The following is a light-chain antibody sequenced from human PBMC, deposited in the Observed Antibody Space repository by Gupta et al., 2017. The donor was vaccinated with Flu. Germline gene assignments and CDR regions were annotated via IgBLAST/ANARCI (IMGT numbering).Light chain of an antibody. CDR1: QSISSY. V-gene: IGKV1-39*01. CDR2: AAS. Sequence: DIQMTQSPSSLSASVGERVTITCRASQSISSYLNWYQQKPGNAPKLLIYAASSLQSGVPSRFSGSGSGTDFTLTISSLQPEDFATYHCQQSDSTPYMFGQGTKLEIK. J-gene: IGKJ2*01. CDR3: QQSDSTPYM.